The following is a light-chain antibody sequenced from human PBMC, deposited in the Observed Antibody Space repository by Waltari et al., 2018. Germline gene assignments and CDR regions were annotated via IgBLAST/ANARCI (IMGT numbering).Light chain of an antibody. V-gene: IGLV7-46*01. Sequence: QAVVTQEPSLTVSPGGTVTLTCGSSTGAVTSGPYPYWFQQKPGQAPRTLIYDTSNKHSWTPARFSGSLLGGKAALTLSGAQPEDEAEYYCLLSYSGGRRVFGGGTKLTVL. CDR2: DTS. CDR1: TGAVTSGPY. J-gene: IGLJ3*02. CDR3: LLSYSGGRRV.